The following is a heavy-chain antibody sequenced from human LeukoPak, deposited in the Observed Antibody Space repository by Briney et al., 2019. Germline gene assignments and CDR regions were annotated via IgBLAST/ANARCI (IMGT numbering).Heavy chain of an antibody. J-gene: IGHJ4*02. CDR1: GFTFSNYA. V-gene: IGHV3-23*01. CDR2: IVGSGGST. CDR3: AKDYGYYDSSGYYYAFDY. Sequence: GGSLRLSCAASGFTFSNYAMSWVRQAPGKGLEWVSAIVGSGGSTYYADSVKGRFTISRDNSKNTLYLQMNSLRAEDTAVYYCAKDYGYYDSSGYYYAFDYWGQGTLVTVSS. D-gene: IGHD3-22*01.